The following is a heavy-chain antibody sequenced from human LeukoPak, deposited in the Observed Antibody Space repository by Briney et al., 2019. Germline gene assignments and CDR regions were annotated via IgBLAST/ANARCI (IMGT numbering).Heavy chain of an antibody. V-gene: IGHV3-48*04. CDR3: AASGSYFRYYFDH. J-gene: IGHJ4*02. CDR2: ISSSSSTI. CDR1: GFTFSSYS. Sequence: GGSLRLSCAASGFTFSSYSMNWVRQAPGKGLEWISYISSSSSTIYYADSVKGRFTISRDNAKNSLYLQMNSLRAEDTAVYYCAASGSYFRYYFDHWGQGTLVTVSS. D-gene: IGHD1-26*01.